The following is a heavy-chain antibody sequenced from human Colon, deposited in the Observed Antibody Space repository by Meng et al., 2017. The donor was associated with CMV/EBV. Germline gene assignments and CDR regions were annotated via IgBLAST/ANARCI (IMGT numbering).Heavy chain of an antibody. Sequence: LHEPRPGLVTPSGTLSLICSVSGVSISSDNWLTWVRQPPGNGLEWIGEIHHSGTTHFNPSLKSRVTISVDKSKNQVSLNLSSVTAADTAVYFCAKIPLGYSLSPLVGLDPWGQGTLVTVSS. CDR1: GVSISSDNW. CDR2: IHHSGTT. D-gene: IGHD5-18*01. V-gene: IGHV4-4*02. J-gene: IGHJ5*02. CDR3: AKIPLGYSLSPLVGLDP.